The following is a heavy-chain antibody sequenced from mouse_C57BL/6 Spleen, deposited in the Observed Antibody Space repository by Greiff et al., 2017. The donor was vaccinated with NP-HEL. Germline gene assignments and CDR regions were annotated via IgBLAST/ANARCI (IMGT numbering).Heavy chain of an antibody. CDR2: IDPSDSYT. V-gene: IGHV1-59*01. Sequence: VQLQQPGAELVRPGTSVKLSCKASGYTFTSYWMHWVKQRPGQGLEWIGVIDPSDSYTNYNQKFKGKATLTVDTSSSTAYMQLSSLTSEDSAVYYCARYYYGRGYYFDYWGQGTTLTVSS. CDR1: GYTFTSYW. D-gene: IGHD1-1*01. J-gene: IGHJ2*01. CDR3: ARYYYGRGYYFDY.